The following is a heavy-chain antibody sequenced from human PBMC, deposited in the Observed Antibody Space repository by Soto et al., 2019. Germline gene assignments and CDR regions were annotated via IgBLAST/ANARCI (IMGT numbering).Heavy chain of an antibody. J-gene: IGHJ4*02. D-gene: IGHD6-13*01. CDR1: GFSFSSCA. V-gene: IGHV3-23*01. CDR2: VTGSGSST. Sequence: EVQLLESGGGLVQPGGSLRLSCAASGFSFSSCAMDWVRQAPGKGLEWVSGVTGSGSSTYYADSVKGRFTISRDNSKNPLSLNMNSLKVEDTAVYYCENVLAAVGIGHWAQGPRVPV. CDR3: ENVLAAVGIGH.